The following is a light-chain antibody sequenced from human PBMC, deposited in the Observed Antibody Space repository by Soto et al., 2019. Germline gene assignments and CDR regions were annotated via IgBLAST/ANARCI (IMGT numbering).Light chain of an antibody. V-gene: IGKV1-5*03. CDR1: QSIGNW. J-gene: IGKJ3*01. Sequence: DIQMTQSPSTLSASVGDRVSINCRASQSIGNWLAWYQQKPGKAPKLLIYKASSLESGVPTRFSGSGSGTDFTLTSIHLQPEDFATYYCQQDNHNVFGPGTKVDIK. CDR3: QQDNHNV. CDR2: KAS.